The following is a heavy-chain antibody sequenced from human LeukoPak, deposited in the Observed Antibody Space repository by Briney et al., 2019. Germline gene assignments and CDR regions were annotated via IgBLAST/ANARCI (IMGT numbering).Heavy chain of an antibody. D-gene: IGHD1-1*01. Sequence: PGGSLRLSCAASGFTFSNYNMNWVRQAPGKGLEWVSYISSSGSTIYYADSVEGRFTISRDNAKNSLYLQMNSLRAEDTAVYYCAREGQLERPGGWFDPWGQGTLVTVSS. J-gene: IGHJ5*02. V-gene: IGHV3-48*04. CDR3: AREGQLERPGGWFDP. CDR1: GFTFSNYN. CDR2: ISSSGSTI.